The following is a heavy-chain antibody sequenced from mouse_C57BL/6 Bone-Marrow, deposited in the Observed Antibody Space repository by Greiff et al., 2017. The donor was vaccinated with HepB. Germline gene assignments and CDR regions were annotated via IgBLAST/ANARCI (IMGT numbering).Heavy chain of an antibody. CDR2: IDPSDSYT. V-gene: IGHV1-69*01. J-gene: IGHJ1*03. CDR1: GYTFTSYW. CDR3: ARGDLYGSSPTWYFDV. D-gene: IGHD1-1*01. Sequence: QVQLQQSGAELVMPGASVKLSCKASGYTFTSYWMNWVKQRPGQGLEWIGEIDPSDSYTNYNQKFKGKSTLTVDKSSSTAYMQLSSLTSEYSAVYYCARGDLYGSSPTWYFDVWGTGTTVTVSS.